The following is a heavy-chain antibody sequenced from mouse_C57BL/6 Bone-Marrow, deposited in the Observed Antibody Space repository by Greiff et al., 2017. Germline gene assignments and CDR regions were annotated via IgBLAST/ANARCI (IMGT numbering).Heavy chain of an antibody. J-gene: IGHJ1*03. CDR1: DSEVFPIAY. CDR2: ILPSIGRT. CDR3: ARRHYDYHWYFDV. V-gene: IGHV15-2*01. Sequence: SGSELRSPGSSVKLSCKDFDSEVFPIAYMSWVRQKPGHGFEWIGGILPSIGRTIYGEKFEDKATLDADTLSNTAYLELNSLTAEDSAIYYCARRHYDYHWYFDVWGTGTTVTVSS. D-gene: IGHD2-4*01.